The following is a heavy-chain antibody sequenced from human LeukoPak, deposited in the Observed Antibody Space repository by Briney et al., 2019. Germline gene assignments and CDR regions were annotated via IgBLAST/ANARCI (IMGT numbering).Heavy chain of an antibody. J-gene: IGHJ4*02. D-gene: IGHD1-26*01. V-gene: IGHV3-7*01. CDR3: ARDVVGSLDY. CDR1: GFNFITAW. CDR2: IKGDESAR. Sequence: PGGSLRLSCEASGFNFITAWMSWVRQGPGKGLEWVANIKGDESARHQADSVKGRFTISRDNTRNSLYLQMTNLRGDDTAVYYCARDVVGSLDYWGQGTLVTVSS.